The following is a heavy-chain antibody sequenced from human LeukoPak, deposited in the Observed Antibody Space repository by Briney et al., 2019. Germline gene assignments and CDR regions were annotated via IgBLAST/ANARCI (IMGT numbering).Heavy chain of an antibody. J-gene: IGHJ4*02. D-gene: IGHD3-22*01. CDR3: AKVLYRYDSSGYLDY. V-gene: IGHV3-30*02. CDR1: GFTFSSYG. CDR2: IRYDGSNK. Sequence: GGSLRLSCAASGFTFSSYGMHWVRQAPGKGLEWVAFIRYDGSNKYYADSVKGRFTISRDNSKNTLYLQMNSLRAEDTAVYYCAKVLYRYDSSGYLDYWGQGTLVTVYS.